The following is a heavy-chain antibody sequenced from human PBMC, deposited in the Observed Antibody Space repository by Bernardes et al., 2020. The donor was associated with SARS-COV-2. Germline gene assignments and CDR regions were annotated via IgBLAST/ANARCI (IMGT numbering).Heavy chain of an antibody. J-gene: IGHJ4*02. CDR1: GGTFSSYG. CDR3: ARGDDTSDYYSTGYDY. CDR2: IIPIFGTA. Sequence: SVKVSCKASGGTFSSYGISWVRQAPGQGLEWMGGIIPIFGTANYAQKFQGRVTITADESTSTAYMELSSLRSDDTAFYYCARGDDTSDYYSTGYDYWGQGTLVTVSS. D-gene: IGHD3-22*01. V-gene: IGHV1-69*13.